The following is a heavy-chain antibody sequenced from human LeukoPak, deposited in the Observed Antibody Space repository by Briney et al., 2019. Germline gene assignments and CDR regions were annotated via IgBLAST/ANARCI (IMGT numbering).Heavy chain of an antibody. D-gene: IGHD2/OR15-2a*01. CDR1: GYTFTGFY. J-gene: IGHJ3*02. CDR3: ARGALLGIVITTGAFDI. CDR2: INPNSGGT. V-gene: IGHV1-2*02. Sequence: GASVKVSCKASGYTFTGFYMHWVRQAPGQGLEWMGWINPNSGGTNYAQKFQGRVTMTRDTSISTAYMELSRLRSDDTAVYYCARGALLGIVITTGAFDIWGQGTVVTVSS.